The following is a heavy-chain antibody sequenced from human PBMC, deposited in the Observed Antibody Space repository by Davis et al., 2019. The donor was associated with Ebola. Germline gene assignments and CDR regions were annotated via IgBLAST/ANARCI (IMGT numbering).Heavy chain of an antibody. Sequence: ASVTVSCKASGYTFTGYYMHWVRQAPGQGLEWMGRINPNSGGTNYAQKFQGRVTMTRDTSISTAYMELSRLRSDDTAVYYCARDDFLEWLSLDYYGMDVWGKGTTVTVSS. V-gene: IGHV1-2*06. J-gene: IGHJ6*04. CDR1: GYTFTGYY. CDR3: ARDDFLEWLSLDYYGMDV. CDR2: INPNSGGT. D-gene: IGHD3-3*01.